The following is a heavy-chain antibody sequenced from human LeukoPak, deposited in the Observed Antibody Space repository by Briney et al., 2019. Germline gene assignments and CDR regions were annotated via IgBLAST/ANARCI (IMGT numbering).Heavy chain of an antibody. CDR2: IYHSGST. CDR3: ARAGPLNAFDI. Sequence: SETLSLTCTVSGYSISSGYYWGWIRQPPGKGLEWIGSIYHSGSTYYNPSLKSRVTISVDTSKNQFSLKLSSVTAADTAVYYCARAGPLNAFDIWGQGTMVTVSS. CDR1: GYSISSGYY. J-gene: IGHJ3*02. V-gene: IGHV4-38-2*02.